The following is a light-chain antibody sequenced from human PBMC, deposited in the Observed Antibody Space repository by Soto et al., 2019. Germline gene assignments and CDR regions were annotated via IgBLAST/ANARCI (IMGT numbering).Light chain of an antibody. CDR2: GAS. CDR1: QSVSSSY. CDR3: QQRSDWPWT. Sequence: EIVLTQSPGTLSLFPGERATLSCRASQSVSSSYLAWYQQKPGQAPRLLIYGASNRATGIPDRFSGSGSGTDFTLTISNLEPEDFAVYYCQQRSDWPWTFGQGTKVDIK. V-gene: IGKV3D-20*02. J-gene: IGKJ1*01.